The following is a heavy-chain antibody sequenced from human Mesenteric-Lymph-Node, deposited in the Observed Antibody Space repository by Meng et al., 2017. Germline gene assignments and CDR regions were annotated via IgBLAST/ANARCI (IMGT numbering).Heavy chain of an antibody. D-gene: IGHD6-13*01. CDR1: GFPFSAHA. J-gene: IGHJ6*02. Sequence: GESLKISCAASGFPFSAHAMTWVRQAPGKGLEWVSAITGSGGSTWDADSVKGRFTISRDNYKRTLYLQMNSLRADDTGVYYCAKGQSSSWPYYYYGMDVWGQGTTVTVSS. V-gene: IGHV3-23*01. CDR3: AKGQSSSWPYYYYGMDV. CDR2: ITGSGGST.